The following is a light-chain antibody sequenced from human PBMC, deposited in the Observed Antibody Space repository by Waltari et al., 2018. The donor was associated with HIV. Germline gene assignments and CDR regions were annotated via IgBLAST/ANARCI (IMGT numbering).Light chain of an antibody. J-gene: IGLJ2*01. CDR2: DDR. CDR1: NIAATKS. Sequence: SYVLTQPPSVSVAPGQTARITCGGNNIAATKSVHWYRLNPGQAPVVIIYDDRDRPSGIPDRCSGSSSGDTATLTSSRAEAGDEADYYCQVWDGRGDPVIVGGGTKLAVV. V-gene: IGLV3-21*02. CDR3: QVWDGRGDPVI.